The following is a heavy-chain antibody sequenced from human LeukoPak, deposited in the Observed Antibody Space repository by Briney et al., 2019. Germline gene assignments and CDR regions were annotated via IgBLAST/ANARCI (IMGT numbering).Heavy chain of an antibody. Sequence: PGGSLRLSCAASGFTFSNAWMSWVRQAPGKGLEWVGRIKSKTDGGTTDYAAPVKGRFTISRDDSKNTLYLQMNSLKTEDTAVYYCTTDPRGGPAAISRPFDYWGQGTLVTVSS. D-gene: IGHD2-2*02. CDR3: TTDPRGGPAAISRPFDY. J-gene: IGHJ4*02. V-gene: IGHV3-15*01. CDR2: IKSKTDGGTT. CDR1: GFTFSNAW.